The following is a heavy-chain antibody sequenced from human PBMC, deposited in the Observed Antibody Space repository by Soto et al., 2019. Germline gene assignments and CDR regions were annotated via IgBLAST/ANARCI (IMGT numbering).Heavy chain of an antibody. V-gene: IGHV1-46*01. CDR2: INPSGGST. CDR1: GYTFTSYY. J-gene: IGHJ6*02. CDR3: ARDTLPPHYGVHYYYYGMDV. Sequence: ASVKVSCKASGYTFTSYYMHWVRQAPGQGLEWMGIINPSGGSTSYAQEFQGRVTMTRDTSTSTVYMELSSLRSEDTAVYYCARDTLPPHYGVHYYYYGMDVWGQRTTVTASS. D-gene: IGHD4-17*01.